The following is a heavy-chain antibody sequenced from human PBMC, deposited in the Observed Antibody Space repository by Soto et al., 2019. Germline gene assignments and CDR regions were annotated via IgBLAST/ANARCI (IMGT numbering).Heavy chain of an antibody. J-gene: IGHJ5*02. V-gene: IGHV1-18*01. CDR1: GYTFTSYG. Sequence: ASVKVSCKASGYTFTSYGISWVRQAPGQGLEWMGWISAYNGNANYAQKLQGRVTMTTNTSTSRDYMELRSLRSDDTAVYYCAKEDDVFWSGYYLVWDPWGKGTLFTVSS. CDR2: ISAYNGNA. CDR3: AKEDDVFWSGYYLVWDP. D-gene: IGHD3-3*01.